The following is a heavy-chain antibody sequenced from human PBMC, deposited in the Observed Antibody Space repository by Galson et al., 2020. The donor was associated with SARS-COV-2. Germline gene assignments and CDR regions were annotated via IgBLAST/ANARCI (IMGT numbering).Heavy chain of an antibody. CDR2: IYQSGAT. CDR1: GGSISSGGYS. D-gene: IGHD5-18*01. J-gene: IGHJ2*01. CDR3: ARRYTYGLSPYWYFDL. Sequence: SETLSLTCAVSGGSISSGGYSWTWLRQPPGKGLEWIGYIYQSGATHYNPSLKSRLTISLDRSKNQLSLDLRSVNVADSAVYYCARRYTYGLSPYWYFDLWGRGTLVTVSS. V-gene: IGHV4-30-2*01.